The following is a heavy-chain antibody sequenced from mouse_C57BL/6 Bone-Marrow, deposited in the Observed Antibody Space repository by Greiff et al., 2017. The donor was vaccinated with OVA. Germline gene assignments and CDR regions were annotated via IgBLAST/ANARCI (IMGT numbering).Heavy chain of an antibody. CDR2: IWSGGST. CDR1: GFSLTSYG. D-gene: IGHD2-5*01. V-gene: IGHV2-2*01. Sequence: QVQLKQSGPGLVQPSQSLSITCTVSGFSLTSYGVHWVRQSPGKGLEWLGVIWSGGSTDYNAAFISRLSISKDNPKSQVFFKMNSLQADDTAIYYCARKAYYSNSAWFAYWGQGTLVTVSA. CDR3: ARKAYYSNSAWFAY. J-gene: IGHJ3*01.